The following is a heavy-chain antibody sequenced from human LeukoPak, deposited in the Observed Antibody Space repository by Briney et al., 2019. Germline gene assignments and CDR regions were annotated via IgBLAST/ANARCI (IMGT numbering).Heavy chain of an antibody. J-gene: IGHJ3*02. CDR1: GGSISSSNW. CDR3: ARAYYGSGSYYNAFDI. V-gene: IGHV4-4*02. CDR2: IYHSGST. Sequence: PSGTLSLTCAVSGGSISSSNWWSWVRQPPGKGLEWIGEIYHSGSTNYNPSLKSRVTISVDKSKNQFSLKLSSVTAADTAVYYCARAYYGSGSYYNAFDIWGQGTMVTVSS. D-gene: IGHD3-10*01.